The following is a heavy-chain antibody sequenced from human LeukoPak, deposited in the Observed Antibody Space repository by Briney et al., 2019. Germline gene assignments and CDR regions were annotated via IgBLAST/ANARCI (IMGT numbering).Heavy chain of an antibody. D-gene: IGHD6-19*01. J-gene: IGHJ4*02. Sequence: SVKVSCKASGGTFSSYAISWVRQAPGQGLEWMGGIIPIFGTANYAQKFQGRVTITADKSTSTAYMELSSLRSEDTAVYYCARDHRVSGWSHFDYWGQGTLVTVSS. CDR1: GGTFSSYA. CDR3: ARDHRVSGWSHFDY. CDR2: IIPIFGTA. V-gene: IGHV1-69*06.